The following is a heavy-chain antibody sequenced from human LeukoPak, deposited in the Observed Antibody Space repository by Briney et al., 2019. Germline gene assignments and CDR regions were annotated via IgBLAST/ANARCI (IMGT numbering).Heavy chain of an antibody. J-gene: IGHJ4*02. Sequence: GESLKISCKASGYSFTTYWMGWVRQMPGKGLEWMGIIYPADSAAKYSPSFQGQVTISVDKSISTAYLQWSRLKASDTAMYYCARRNSDFDYWGQGTLVTVSS. CDR1: GYSFTTYW. CDR2: IYPADSAA. CDR3: ARRNSDFDY. D-gene: IGHD4-23*01. V-gene: IGHV5-51*01.